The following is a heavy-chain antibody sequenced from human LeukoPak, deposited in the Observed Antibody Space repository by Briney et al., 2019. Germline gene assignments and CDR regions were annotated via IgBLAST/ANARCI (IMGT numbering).Heavy chain of an antibody. D-gene: IGHD2-15*01. V-gene: IGHV4-38-2*02. Sequence: SETLSLTCTVSGYSISSGDYWGWIRQPPGKGLEWIGSIYYSGNSYYNPSLKSRVTMSIDTSKNQFSLKVNSVTAADTAVYYCASLQGYCSGNRCPSSANYYYYMDVWGKGTTVTVSS. CDR3: ASLQGYCSGNRCPSSANYYYYMDV. CDR2: IYYSGNS. CDR1: GYSISSGDY. J-gene: IGHJ6*03.